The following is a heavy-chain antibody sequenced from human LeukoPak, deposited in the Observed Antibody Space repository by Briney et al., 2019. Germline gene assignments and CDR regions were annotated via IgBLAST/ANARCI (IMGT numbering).Heavy chain of an antibody. Sequence: GGSLRLSCAVSGFTVSAHYMSWVRQAPGKGLECVPFLYTGGDTYYADSVKGRFTISRDNAKNTLYLQMNSLRAEDTAVYYCATSLGPLTENWGQGTLVTVSS. D-gene: IGHD2-21*02. J-gene: IGHJ4*02. CDR1: GFTVSAHY. V-gene: IGHV3-53*01. CDR3: ATSLGPLTEN. CDR2: LYTGGDT.